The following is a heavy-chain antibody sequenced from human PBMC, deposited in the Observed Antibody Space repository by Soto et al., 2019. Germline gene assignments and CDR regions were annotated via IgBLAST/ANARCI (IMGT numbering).Heavy chain of an antibody. J-gene: IGHJ5*02. D-gene: IGHD4-4*01. CDR2: INPNSGGT. V-gene: IGHV1-2*02. Sequence: ASVKVSCKASGYTFTGYYMHWVRQAPGQGLEWMGWINPNSGGTNYAQKFQGRVTTTRDTSISTAYMELSRLRSDDTAVYYCARDCHPVTASMETPYNWFDPWGQGTLVTVSS. CDR3: ARDCHPVTASMETPYNWFDP. CDR1: GYTFTGYY.